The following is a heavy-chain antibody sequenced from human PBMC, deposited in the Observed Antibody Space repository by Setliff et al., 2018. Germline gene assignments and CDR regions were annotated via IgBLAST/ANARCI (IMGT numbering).Heavy chain of an antibody. Sequence: SETLSLTCTISGASIMNYYWSWIRQPAGRGLEWIGRMSTTETTTGTSSYNPSLQGRVAMSVDMSKNLFFLKISSLTTMDTAVYYRVRVGREYGDSGGFDAFSVWGQGREVTVSS. V-gene: IGHV4-4*07. J-gene: IGHJ3*01. CDR1: GASIMNYY. D-gene: IGHD4-17*01. CDR3: VRVGREYGDSGGFDAFSV. CDR2: MSTTETTTGTS.